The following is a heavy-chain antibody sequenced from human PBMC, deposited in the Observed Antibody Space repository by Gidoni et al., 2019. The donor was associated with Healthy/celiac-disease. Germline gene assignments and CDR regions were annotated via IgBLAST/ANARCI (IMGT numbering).Heavy chain of an antibody. J-gene: IGHJ4*02. CDR2: IYSGSST. CDR1: GFTASSNY. V-gene: IGHV3-53*01. Sequence: EVQLVEPGGGLIQHGGSLRLSCAVPGFTASSNYMSWVRQAPGKGLEWVSVIYSGSSTYYADSVKGRFTISRDNSKNTLYLQMNSLRAEDTAVYYCARGGGRQQLVPPYFDYWGQGTLVTVSS. CDR3: ARGGGRQQLVPPYFDY. D-gene: IGHD6-13*01.